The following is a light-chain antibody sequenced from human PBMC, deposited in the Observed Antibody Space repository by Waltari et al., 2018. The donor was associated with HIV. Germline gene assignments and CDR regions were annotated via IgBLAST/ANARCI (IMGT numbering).Light chain of an antibody. Sequence: QSALTQPASVSGSPGQSISISCDLNGYEYVSCYQSHPAKPPKVIIYEVTNRPSGLSNRFSGSKSGNTATLTISGLQPEDEADYFCTSYISGTTPVFGRGTRVTVL. CDR3: TSYISGTTPV. CDR1: DLNGYEY. CDR2: EVT. V-gene: IGLV2-14*01. J-gene: IGLJ2*01.